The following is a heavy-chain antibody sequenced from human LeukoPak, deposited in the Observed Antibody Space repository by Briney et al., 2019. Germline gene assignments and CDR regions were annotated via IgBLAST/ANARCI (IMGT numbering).Heavy chain of an antibody. CDR3: ARVRGPTLKTCYMDV. V-gene: IGHV3-48*04. D-gene: IGHD3-10*01. CDR2: ISDISDKSSTI. J-gene: IGHJ6*03. Sequence: GGSLRLSCAASGFTFTEYSIIWVRQAPGKGLEWVSFISDISDKSSTIHYADSVKGRFTISRDNAERSVYLQMNSLRADDTAVYYCARVRGPTLKTCYMDVWGTGTTVTVSS. CDR1: GFTFTEYS.